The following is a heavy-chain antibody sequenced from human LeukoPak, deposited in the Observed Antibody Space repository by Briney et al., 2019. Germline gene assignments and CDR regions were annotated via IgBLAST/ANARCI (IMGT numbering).Heavy chain of an antibody. D-gene: IGHD2-15*01. CDR3: AKDVGGGSRPYYFDY. J-gene: IGHJ4*02. V-gene: IGHV3-49*04. CDR1: GFSFGAYL. Sequence: GRSLRLSCTASGFSFGAYLISWVRQAPGQGLEWVGYIRGKAYGETPEYAASVKGRFTISRDDSNTIAYLQMNSLKTEDTAVYYCAKDVGGGSRPYYFDYWGQGTLVTVSS. CDR2: IRGKAYGETP.